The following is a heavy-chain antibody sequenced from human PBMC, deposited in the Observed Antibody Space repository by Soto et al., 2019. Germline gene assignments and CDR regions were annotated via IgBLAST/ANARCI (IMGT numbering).Heavy chain of an antibody. CDR3: ARQAVVTTVSRGPWFDP. CDR1: GGSISSGGYY. V-gene: IGHV4-31*03. J-gene: IGHJ5*02. CDR2: IYYSGST. D-gene: IGHD4-17*01. Sequence: QVQLQESGPGLVKPSQTLSLTCTVSGGSISSGGYYWSWIRQHPGKGLEWIGYIYYSGSTYYNPSLKSRVTRSVDTSKNQFALKLSSVPAADTAVYFCARQAVVTTVSRGPWFDPWGQGTLVTVSS.